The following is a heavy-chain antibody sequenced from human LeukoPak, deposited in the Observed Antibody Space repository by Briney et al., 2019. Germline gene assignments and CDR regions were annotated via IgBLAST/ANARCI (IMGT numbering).Heavy chain of an antibody. CDR2: IYNGDNT. CDR1: GFTVSSNY. J-gene: IGHJ4*02. V-gene: IGHV3-66*01. Sequence: GGSLRLSCAASGFTVSSNYMTWVRQAPGKGLEWVSVIYNGDNTNYADSVKGRFTISRDNSKNTLYLQMNSLRAEDTAVYYCARASQWLAFDYWGRGTLVTVSS. D-gene: IGHD6-19*01. CDR3: ARASQWLAFDY.